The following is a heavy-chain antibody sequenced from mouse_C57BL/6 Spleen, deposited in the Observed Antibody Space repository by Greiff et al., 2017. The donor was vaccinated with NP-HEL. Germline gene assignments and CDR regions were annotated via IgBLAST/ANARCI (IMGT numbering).Heavy chain of an antibody. CDR3: ARSDGYYDAMDY. Sequence: EVQRVESGGGLVQPGGSLKLSCAASGFTFSDYYMYWVRQTPEKRLEWVAYISNGGGSTYYPDTVKGRFTISRDNAKNTLYLQMSRLKSEDTAMYYCARSDGYYDAMDYWGQGTSVTVSS. J-gene: IGHJ4*01. V-gene: IGHV5-12*01. CDR2: ISNGGGST. CDR1: GFTFSDYY. D-gene: IGHD2-3*01.